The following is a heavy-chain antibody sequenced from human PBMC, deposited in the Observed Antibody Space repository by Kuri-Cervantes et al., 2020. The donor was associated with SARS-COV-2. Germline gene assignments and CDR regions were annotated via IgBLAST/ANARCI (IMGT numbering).Heavy chain of an antibody. CDR1: GFSFNNYA. Sequence: GGSLRLSCAASGFSFNNYAMNWVRQAPGKGLEWVSTISGTGGSTYYADSAKGRFTISRDKSGNTLYLQMSSLRAEDTAIYYCAKDKGSPRGWGTIIKGYFDYWGQGTLVTVSS. J-gene: IGHJ4*02. V-gene: IGHV3-23*01. CDR3: AKDKGSPRGWGTIIKGYFDY. CDR2: ISGTGGST. D-gene: IGHD2-8*02.